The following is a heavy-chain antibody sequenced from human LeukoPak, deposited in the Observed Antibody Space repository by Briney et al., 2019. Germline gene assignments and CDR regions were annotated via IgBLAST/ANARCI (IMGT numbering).Heavy chain of an antibody. V-gene: IGHV5-51*01. CDR2: IYPGDSDT. J-gene: IGHJ4*02. CDR1: GYSFTSYW. Sequence: GESLKISCKGSGYSFTSYWIGWVRQMPGKGLEWMGIIYPGDSDTRYSPSFQGQVTISADKSISTAYLQWSSLKASDTAVYYCARRDKYDSSGYYNYFDYWSQGTLVTVSS. CDR3: ARRDKYDSSGYYNYFDY. D-gene: IGHD3-22*01.